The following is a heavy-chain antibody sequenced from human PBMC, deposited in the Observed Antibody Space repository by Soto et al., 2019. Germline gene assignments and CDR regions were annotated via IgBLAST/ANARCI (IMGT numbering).Heavy chain of an antibody. J-gene: IGHJ4*02. D-gene: IGHD5-18*01. CDR1: GVSISSGDYY. CDR2: IYYSGST. Sequence: PSETLSLTCTVSGVSISSGDYYWSWIRQPPGKGLEWIGYIYYSGSTYYNPSLKSRVTISVDTSKNQFSLKLSSVTAADTAVYYCARHGGYSYGYEPLGDYWGQGTLVTVSS. CDR3: ARHGGYSYGYEPLGDY. V-gene: IGHV4-39*01.